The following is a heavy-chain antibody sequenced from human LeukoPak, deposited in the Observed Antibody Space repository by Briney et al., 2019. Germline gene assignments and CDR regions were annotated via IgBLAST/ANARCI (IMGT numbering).Heavy chain of an antibody. CDR3: GKSRIGFSGLVDL. V-gene: IGHV3-48*04. CDR1: GFTFSTYG. Sequence: GGSLRLSCAASGFTFSTYGMRWVRQVPGKGLEWVSYISGSSDSIKYAESVKGRFTNSRDNAKNSLYLHLSSLRAEDTAVYYCGKSRIGFSGLVDLWGQGTLVTVSS. CDR2: ISGSSDSI. D-gene: IGHD1-26*01. J-gene: IGHJ5*02.